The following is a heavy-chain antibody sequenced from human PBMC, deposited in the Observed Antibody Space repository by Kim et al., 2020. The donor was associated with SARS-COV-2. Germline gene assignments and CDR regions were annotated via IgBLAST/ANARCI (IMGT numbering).Heavy chain of an antibody. Sequence: SETLSLTCAVYGGSFSGYYWSWIRQPPGKGLEWIGEINHSGSTNYNPSLKSRVTISVDTSKNQFSLKLSSVTAADTAVYYCARALSSIAAAGTKWLDPW. CDR1: GGSFSGYY. D-gene: IGHD6-13*01. V-gene: IGHV4-34*01. J-gene: IGHJ5*02. CDR3: ARALSSIAAAGTKWLDP. CDR2: INHSGST.